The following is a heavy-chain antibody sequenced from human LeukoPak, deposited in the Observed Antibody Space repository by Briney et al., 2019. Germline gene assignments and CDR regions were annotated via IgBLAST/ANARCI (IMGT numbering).Heavy chain of an antibody. D-gene: IGHD5-18*01. CDR2: IYYSGST. CDR3: ARVGVDTAMAYYYYYYGMDV. J-gene: IGHJ6*02. CDR1: GGSISSYY. Sequence: TPSETLSLTCTVSGGSISSYYWSWIRQPPGKGLEWLGYIYYSGSTNYNPSLKSRVTISVDTSKNQFSLKLSSVTAADTAVYYCARVGVDTAMAYYYYYYGMDVWGQGTTVTVSS. V-gene: IGHV4-59*01.